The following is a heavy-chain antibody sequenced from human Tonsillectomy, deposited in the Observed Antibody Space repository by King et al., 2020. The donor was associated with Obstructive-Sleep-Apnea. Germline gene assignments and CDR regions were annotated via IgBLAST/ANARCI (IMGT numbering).Heavy chain of an antibody. CDR1: GGSISSSSYY. V-gene: IGHV4-39*01. J-gene: IGHJ4*02. CDR3: ARPEYYDILTGYFPPY. Sequence: QMQLQESGPGLVKPSETLSLTCTVSGGSISSSSYYWGWIRQPPGKGLEWIGSIYYSGSTYYNPSLKSRVTISVDTSKNQFSLKLSSVTAADTAVYCCARPEYYDILTGYFPPYWGQGTLVAVSS. CDR2: IYYSGST. D-gene: IGHD3-9*01.